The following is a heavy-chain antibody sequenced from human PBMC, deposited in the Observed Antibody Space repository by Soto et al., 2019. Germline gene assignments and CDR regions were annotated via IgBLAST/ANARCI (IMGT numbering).Heavy chain of an antibody. CDR2: IWYDGSNK. D-gene: IGHD3-9*01. J-gene: IGHJ4*02. CDR1: GFTFSSYG. V-gene: IGHV3-33*01. CDR3: ARDPNYDILPGWAGGYFDY. Sequence: QVQLVESGGGVVQPGRSLRLSCAASGFTFSSYGMHWVRQAPGKGLEWVAVIWYDGSNKYYADSVKGRFTISRDNSKNTLYLQMNSLRAEDTAVYYCARDPNYDILPGWAGGYFDYWGQGTLVTVSS.